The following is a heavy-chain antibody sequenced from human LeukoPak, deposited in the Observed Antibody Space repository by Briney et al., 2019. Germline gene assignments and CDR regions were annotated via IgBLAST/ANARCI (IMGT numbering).Heavy chain of an antibody. CDR3: VRINLTDKMVFDS. Sequence: SETLSLSCSVSGGSLSSTAYYWGWIRQPPGKALEWIGSGYFHGNPYYNPSLKSRVYISVGSSKDLFSLALTSVTAADTGIYYCVRINLTDKMVFDSWGVGTLVSVS. V-gene: IGHV4-39*01. J-gene: IGHJ4*02. CDR2: GYFHGNP. CDR1: GGSLSSTAYY. D-gene: IGHD5-24*01.